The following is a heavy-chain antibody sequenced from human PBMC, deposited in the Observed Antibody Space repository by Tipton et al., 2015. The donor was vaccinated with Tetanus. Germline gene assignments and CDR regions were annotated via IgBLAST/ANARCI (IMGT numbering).Heavy chain of an antibody. CDR1: GDSMTDFY. J-gene: IGHJ2*01. Sequence: TLSLTCNVSGDSMTDFYWSWIRQPPGKGLEWIGEINHSGSTTYSPSFKSRVTISVDTPKNQFSLKLTSLTAADTAVYYCARGGSYSYGPRGFDLWGRGTLVTVSS. V-gene: IGHV4-34*01. CDR3: ARGGSYSYGPRGFDL. D-gene: IGHD5-18*01. CDR2: INHSGST.